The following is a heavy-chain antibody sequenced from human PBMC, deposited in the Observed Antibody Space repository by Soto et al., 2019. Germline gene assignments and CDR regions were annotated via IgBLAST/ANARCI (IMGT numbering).Heavy chain of an antibody. Sequence: QVPLVQSGAEVKKPWASVKVSCKASGYPFSIYGLHLVRQAPGRTLEGMGCISAGGGATKYSQKFQGRVTITRDTCARAAYMELYTLTSDDKAVYYCASNTNWNDDAADILGPGTLFTVS. CDR1: GYPFSIYG. CDR2: ISAGGGAT. V-gene: IGHV1-3*01. CDR3: ASNTNWNDDAADI. D-gene: IGHD1-1*01. J-gene: IGHJ3*02.